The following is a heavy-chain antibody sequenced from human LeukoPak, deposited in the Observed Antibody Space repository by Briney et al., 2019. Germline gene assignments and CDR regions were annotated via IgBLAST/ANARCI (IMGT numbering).Heavy chain of an antibody. V-gene: IGHV1-2*02. CDR1: GYTFTDFF. D-gene: IGHD5-12*01. J-gene: IGHJ4*02. CDR2: INPSSGDT. CDR3: ARLKWPTDY. Sequence: EASVKVSCKPSGYTFTDFFLHWVRQAPGQGLEWMGWINPSSGDTNYAQKFQGRVTMTRDTSISTVFLDLDRLTSDDTAIYYCARLKWPTDYWGQGTLVTVSS.